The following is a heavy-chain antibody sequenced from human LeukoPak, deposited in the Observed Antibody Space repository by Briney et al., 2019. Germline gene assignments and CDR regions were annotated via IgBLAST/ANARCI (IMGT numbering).Heavy chain of an antibody. J-gene: IGHJ6*02. D-gene: IGHD6-13*01. CDR2: INPSGGST. Sequence: ASVKVSCKASGYTFTSYYMHWVRQAPGQGLEWMGIINPSGGSTSYAQKFQGRVTMTRDTSTSTIHMELSSLRSEDTAVYYCARDLAAAGPNYYYYGMDVWGQGTTVTVSS. CDR1: GYTFTSYY. V-gene: IGHV1-46*01. CDR3: ARDLAAAGPNYYYYGMDV.